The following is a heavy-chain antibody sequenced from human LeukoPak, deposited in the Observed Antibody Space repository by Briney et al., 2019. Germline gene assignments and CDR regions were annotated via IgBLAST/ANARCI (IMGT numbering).Heavy chain of an antibody. CDR1: GFTFSSYA. D-gene: IGHD3-10*01. CDR3: AKDREVRGVNPYYFDY. CDR2: ISGSGGST. V-gene: IGHV3-23*01. J-gene: IGHJ4*02. Sequence: GSLRLSCAASGFTFSSYAMSWVRQAPGKGLEWVSAISGSGGSTYYADSVKGRFTISRDNSKNTLYLQMNSLRAEDTAVYYCAKDREVRGVNPYYFDYWGQGTLVTVSS.